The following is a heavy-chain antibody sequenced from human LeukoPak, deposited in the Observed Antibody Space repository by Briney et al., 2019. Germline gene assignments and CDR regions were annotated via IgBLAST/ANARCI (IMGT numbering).Heavy chain of an antibody. V-gene: IGHV4-59*01. CDR3: ARVFTVIDY. J-gene: IGHJ4*02. CDR2: IYYSGST. D-gene: IGHD4-17*01. Sequence: SETLSLTCTVSGGSISGYYWSWIRQPPGKGLEWIGYIYYSGSTSYNPSLKSRVTISVDTSKNQFSLKLSSVTTADTAVYYCARVFTVIDYWGQGTLVTVSS. CDR1: GGSISGYY.